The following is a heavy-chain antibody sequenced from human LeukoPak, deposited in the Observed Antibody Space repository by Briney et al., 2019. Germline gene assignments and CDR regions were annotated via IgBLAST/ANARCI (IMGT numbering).Heavy chain of an antibody. CDR2: ISSSSSYI. J-gene: IGHJ3*02. Sequence: PGGSLRLSCAASGFTFSSYGMNWVRQAPGKGLEWVSSISSSSSYIYYADSVKGRFTISRDNAKNSLYLQMNSLRAEDTAVYYCARDWLKDIVVVPAAIWGQGTMVTVPS. V-gene: IGHV3-21*01. D-gene: IGHD2-2*01. CDR3: ARDWLKDIVVVPAAI. CDR1: GFTFSSYG.